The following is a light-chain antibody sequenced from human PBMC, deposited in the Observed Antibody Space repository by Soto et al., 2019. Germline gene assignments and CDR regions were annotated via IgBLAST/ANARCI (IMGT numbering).Light chain of an antibody. Sequence: QSVLTQPPSVSGAPGQRVTISCTGSSSNIGAGYDVHWYQQLPGTAPKLLIYGNSNRPSGVPDRFSGSKSGTSASLAITGHQAEYEADYYCQFYDSSLSGSVFGGGTKVTVL. J-gene: IGLJ2*01. V-gene: IGLV1-40*01. CDR2: GNS. CDR3: QFYDSSLSGSV. CDR1: SSNIGAGYD.